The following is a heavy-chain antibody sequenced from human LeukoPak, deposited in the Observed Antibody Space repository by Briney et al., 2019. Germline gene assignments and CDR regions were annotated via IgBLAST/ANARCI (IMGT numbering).Heavy chain of an antibody. Sequence: ASVKVSCKAPGYTFTSYYMHWMRQAPGQGLERMGIINPSDGSTSYSQKFHGTVTMTRDMSTRTVYMELSSLRSEDTAVYYCSRATITMVRGVGSLWGQGTLVTVSS. CDR3: SRATITMVRGVGSL. D-gene: IGHD3-10*01. V-gene: IGHV1-46*01. CDR2: INPSDGST. J-gene: IGHJ4*02. CDR1: GYTFTSYY.